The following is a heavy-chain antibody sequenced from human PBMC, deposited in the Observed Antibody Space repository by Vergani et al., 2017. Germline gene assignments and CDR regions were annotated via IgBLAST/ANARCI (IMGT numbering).Heavy chain of an antibody. D-gene: IGHD3-3*01. CDR3: ARGLWYCDVWSGYSRLSWFDP. CDR1: GGSISSGSYY. CDR2: IYTSGST. Sequence: QVQLQESGPGLVKPSQTLSLTCTVSGGSISSGSYYWSWIRQPAGKGLEWIGRIYTSGSTNYNPCLKSRFIISVDTSKNQFSLKLSSVTAADTAVYDCARGLWYCDVWSGYSRLSWFDPWGQGTLVTVSS. V-gene: IGHV4-61*02. J-gene: IGHJ5*02.